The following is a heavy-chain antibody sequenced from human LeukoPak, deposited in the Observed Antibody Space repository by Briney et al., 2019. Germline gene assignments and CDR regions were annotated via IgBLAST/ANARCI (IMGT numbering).Heavy chain of an antibody. J-gene: IGHJ5*02. CDR3: ARQPGAGWFDP. V-gene: IGHV5-51*01. CDR1: GYSFTSSW. CDR2: INPGDSDT. Sequence: GESLKISCKGSGYSFTSSWIGWARQMPGKGLEWMAIINPGDSDTRYSPSFQGQVTISADKSINTVYLQWGSLKASDTAMYYCARQPGAGWFDPWGQGTLVTVSS. D-gene: IGHD3-10*01.